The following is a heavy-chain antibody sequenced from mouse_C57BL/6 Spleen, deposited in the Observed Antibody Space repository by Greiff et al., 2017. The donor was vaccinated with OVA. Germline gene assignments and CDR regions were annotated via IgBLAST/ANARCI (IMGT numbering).Heavy chain of an antibody. CDR1: GYAFTNYL. CDR3: ARRGYYGNYEGFDY. J-gene: IGHJ2*01. D-gene: IGHD2-1*01. V-gene: IGHV1-54*01. CDR2: INPGSGGT. Sequence: QVQLQQSGAELVRPGTSVKVSCKASGYAFTNYLIEWVKQRPGQGLEWIGVINPGSGGTNYNEKFKGKATLTAAKSSSTAYMQLSSLTSEDSAVYFCARRGYYGNYEGFDYWGQGTTLTVSS.